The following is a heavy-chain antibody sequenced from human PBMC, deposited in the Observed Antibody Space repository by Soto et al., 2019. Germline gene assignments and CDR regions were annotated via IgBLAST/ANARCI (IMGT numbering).Heavy chain of an antibody. CDR1: GYTFTSYY. J-gene: IGHJ4*02. CDR3: ARGGGYGSGSYYPHYFDY. D-gene: IGHD3-10*01. Sequence: QVQLVQSGAEVKKPGASVKVSCKASGYTFTSYYMHWVRQAPGQGLEWMGIINPSGGSTSYAQKFQGRDTMTRDTSTSTVYMELSSLRSEDTAVYYCARGGGYGSGSYYPHYFDYWGQGTLVTVSS. V-gene: IGHV1-46*03. CDR2: INPSGGST.